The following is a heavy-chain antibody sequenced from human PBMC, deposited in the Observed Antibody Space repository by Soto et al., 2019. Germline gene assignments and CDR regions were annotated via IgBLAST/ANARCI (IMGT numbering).Heavy chain of an antibody. V-gene: IGHV5-10-1*01. D-gene: IGHD5-12*01. J-gene: IGHJ6*02. Sequence: GESLKISCKGSGYSFTTYWITWVRQMPGKGLEWMGRIDPSDSYTNYSPSFQGHVTISADKSISTAYLQWSSLKASDTAMYYCARLMGGYAYGNYYYYAMDVWGQGTTVTVSS. CDR3: ARLMGGYAYGNYYYYAMDV. CDR2: IDPSDSYT. CDR1: GYSFTTYW.